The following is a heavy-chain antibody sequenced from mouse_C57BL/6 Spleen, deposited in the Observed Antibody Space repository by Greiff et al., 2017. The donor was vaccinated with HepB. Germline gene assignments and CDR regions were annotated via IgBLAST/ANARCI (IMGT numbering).Heavy chain of an antibody. Sequence: VQVVESGPELVKPGASVKISCKASGYAFSSSWMNWVKQRPGKGLEWIGRIYPGDGDTNYNGKFKGKATLTADKSSSTAYMQLSSLTSEDSAVYFCARASTTVVDGAMDYWGQGTSVTVSS. D-gene: IGHD1-1*01. CDR2: IYPGDGDT. CDR1: GYAFSSSW. V-gene: IGHV1-82*01. J-gene: IGHJ4*01. CDR3: ARASTTVVDGAMDY.